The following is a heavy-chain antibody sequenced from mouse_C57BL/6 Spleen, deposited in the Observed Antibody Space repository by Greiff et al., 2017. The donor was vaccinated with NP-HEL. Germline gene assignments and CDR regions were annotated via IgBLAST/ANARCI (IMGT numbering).Heavy chain of an antibody. CDR1: GYSFTGYY. D-gene: IGHD1-1*01. V-gene: IGHV1-42*01. J-gene: IGHJ2*01. CDR2: INPSTGGT. Sequence: EVQLQESGPVLVKPGASVKISCKASGYSFTGYYMNWVKQSPEKSLEWIGEINPSTGGTTYNQKFKAKATLTVDKSSSTAYMQLKSLTSEDSAVYYCARRPGYGSSYPFDYWGQGTTLTVSS. CDR3: ARRPGYGSSYPFDY.